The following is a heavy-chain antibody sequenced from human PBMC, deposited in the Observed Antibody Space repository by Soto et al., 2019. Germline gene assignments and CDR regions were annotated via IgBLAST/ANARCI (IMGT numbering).Heavy chain of an antibody. Sequence: QVQLVQSGAEVKKPGSSVKVSCKASGGTFSSYAISWVRQAPGQGLEWMGGVIPIIGTANYAQKFQGRVTITADESTSTAYMALSSLRSEDTAVYYCARDAPTTVTTLGGGVWGQGTTVTVSS. V-gene: IGHV1-69*12. CDR2: VIPIIGTA. D-gene: IGHD4-17*01. J-gene: IGHJ6*02. CDR1: GGTFSSYA. CDR3: ARDAPTTVTTLGGGV.